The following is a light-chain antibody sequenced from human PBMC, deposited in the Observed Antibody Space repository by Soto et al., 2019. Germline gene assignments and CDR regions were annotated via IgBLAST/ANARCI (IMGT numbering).Light chain of an antibody. CDR1: QSVGSDY. CDR3: QKYGGSQTWT. Sequence: EIVLTQSPGTLSLFPGERATLSCRASQSVGSDYLAWYQQKPGQAPRLLIHGASSRDTGIPDRFSGSGSGTDFTLTISRLEPEDVAVYYCQKYGGSQTWTFGQGAKVEIK. V-gene: IGKV3-20*01. CDR2: GAS. J-gene: IGKJ1*01.